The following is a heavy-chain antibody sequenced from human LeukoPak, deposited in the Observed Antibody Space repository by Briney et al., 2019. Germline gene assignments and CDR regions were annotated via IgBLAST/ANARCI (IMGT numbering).Heavy chain of an antibody. V-gene: IGHV3-30*04. CDR3: ARSRRRELLRTYFDY. CDR2: ISYDGNNK. J-gene: IGHJ4*02. D-gene: IGHD1-26*01. CDR1: GFTFSSYA. Sequence: GGSLRLSCAASGFTFSSYAMHWVRQAPGKGLEWVAVISYDGNNKYYADSVKGRFTISRDNSKNTLYLQMNSLRTEDTAVYYCARSRRRELLRTYFDYWGQGTLVTVSS.